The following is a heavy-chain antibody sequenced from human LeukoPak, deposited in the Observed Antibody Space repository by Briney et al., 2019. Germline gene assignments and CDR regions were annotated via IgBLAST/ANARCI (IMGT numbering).Heavy chain of an antibody. V-gene: IGHV3-7*01. CDR3: TRSRGDYERGYFDY. J-gene: IGHJ4*02. CDR1: GFTFSTYW. Sequence: GGSLRLSCAASGFTFSTYWMSWVRQAPGKGLEWVANMNQDGSAKYYVDSVKGRFTLSRDNAKSSLYLQMTSLRAEDTAFYYCTRSRGDYERGYFDYWGQGTLVTVSS. CDR2: MNQDGSAK. D-gene: IGHD4-17*01.